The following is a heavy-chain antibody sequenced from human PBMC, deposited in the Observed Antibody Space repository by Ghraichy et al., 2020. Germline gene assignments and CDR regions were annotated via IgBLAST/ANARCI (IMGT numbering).Heavy chain of an antibody. D-gene: IGHD3-3*01. V-gene: IGHV3-23*01. J-gene: IGHJ5*02. CDR1: GFTFSSYA. Sequence: GGSLRLSCAASGFTFSSYAMSWVRQAPGKGLEWVSAISGSGGSTYYADSVKGRFTISRDNSKNTLYLQMNSLRAEDTAVYYCAKRMYSYYDFWSGPRDSWFDPWGQGTLVTVSS. CDR3: AKRMYSYYDFWSGPRDSWFDP. CDR2: ISGSGGST.